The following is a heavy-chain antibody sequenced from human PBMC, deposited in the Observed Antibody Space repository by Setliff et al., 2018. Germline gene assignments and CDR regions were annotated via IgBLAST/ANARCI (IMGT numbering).Heavy chain of an antibody. CDR3: VREGVDSRSSTNYRYYMDV. CDR2: IIPIFGTT. D-gene: IGHD3-22*01. V-gene: IGHV1-69*05. Sequence: SVKVSCKASGGTFKNYGISWVRQAPGQGLEWMGGIIPIFGTTNYAQKFQGRATIITDESTSTAYMELSSLRSEDTAVYYCVREGVDSRSSTNYRYYMDVWGKGTTVTVSS. J-gene: IGHJ6*03. CDR1: GGTFKNYG.